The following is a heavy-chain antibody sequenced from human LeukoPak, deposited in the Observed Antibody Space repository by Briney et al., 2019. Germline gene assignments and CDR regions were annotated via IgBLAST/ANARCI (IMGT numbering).Heavy chain of an antibody. J-gene: IGHJ4*02. Sequence: SETLSLTCTVSGGSISSSSYYWGWIRQPPGKGLEWIGSIYYRRSTYYNPSLKSRVTISVDTSKNQFSLKLSSVTAADTAVYYCARSDSSGYYNPIDYWGQGTLVTVSS. CDR3: ARSDSSGYYNPIDY. CDR2: IYYRRST. D-gene: IGHD3-22*01. CDR1: GGSISSSSYY. V-gene: IGHV4-39*07.